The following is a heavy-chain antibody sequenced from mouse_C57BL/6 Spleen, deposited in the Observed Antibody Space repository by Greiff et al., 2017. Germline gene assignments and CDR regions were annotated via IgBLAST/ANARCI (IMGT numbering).Heavy chain of an antibody. CDR1: GFTFSDAW. J-gene: IGHJ2*01. D-gene: IGHD1-1*01. Sequence: EVKLVESGGGLVQPGGSMKLSCAASGFTFSDAWMDWVRQSPEKGLEWVAEIRNKANNPATYYAESVKGRFTISKDDSKRSVYLQMNSLRAEDTGIYYCTRDYYGSSYDYFDYWGQGTTLTVSS. V-gene: IGHV6-6*01. CDR3: TRDYYGSSYDYFDY. CDR2: IRNKANNPAT.